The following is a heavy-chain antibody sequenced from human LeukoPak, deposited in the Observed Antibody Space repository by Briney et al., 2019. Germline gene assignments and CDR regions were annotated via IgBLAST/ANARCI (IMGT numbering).Heavy chain of an antibody. D-gene: IGHD4-17*01. V-gene: IGHV3-23*01. CDR2: ITGSGGGT. CDR1: GFTFSSYT. J-gene: IGHJ3*02. CDR3: ARHLSGDDI. Sequence: GRSLRLSCAASGFTFSSYTMTWIRQAPGKGLEWVSAITGSGGGTYLADSVKGRFTISRDNSKNTLYLQMNSLRAEDTAVYYCARHLSGDDIWGQGTMVTVSS.